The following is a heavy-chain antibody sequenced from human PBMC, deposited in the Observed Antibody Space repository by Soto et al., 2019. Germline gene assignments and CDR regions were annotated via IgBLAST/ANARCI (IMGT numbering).Heavy chain of an antibody. CDR3: ARDKTHYDFWSGYFHYYYYGMDV. J-gene: IGHJ6*02. D-gene: IGHD3-3*01. V-gene: IGHV1-18*01. CDR1: GYTFTSYG. Sequence: ASVKVSCKASGYTFTSYGISWVRQAPGQGLEWMGWISAYNGNTNYAQKLQGRVTMTTDTSTSTAYMELRSLRSDDTAVYYCARDKTHYDFWSGYFHYYYYGMDVWGQGTTVTVS. CDR2: ISAYNGNT.